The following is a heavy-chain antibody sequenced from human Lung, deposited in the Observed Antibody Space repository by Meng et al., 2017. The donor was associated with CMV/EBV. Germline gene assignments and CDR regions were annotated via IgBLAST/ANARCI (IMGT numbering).Heavy chain of an antibody. D-gene: IGHD2-21*02. Sequence: LXCIVSGGSISTYHWSWIRQPPGKGLEWIGYVYYNGRTNYTPSLKSRLTISVDTSKNHFSLKLSSVTAADTAVYYCAREQVTGTRPYYFGLDVWGQGXTVTVSS. CDR3: AREQVTGTRPYYFGLDV. J-gene: IGHJ6*02. V-gene: IGHV4-59*01. CDR2: VYYNGRT. CDR1: GGSISTYH.